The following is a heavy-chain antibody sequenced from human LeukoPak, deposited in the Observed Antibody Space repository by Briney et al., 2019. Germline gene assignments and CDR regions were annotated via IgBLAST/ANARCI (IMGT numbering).Heavy chain of an antibody. V-gene: IGHV4-39*07. CDR2: IYHSGST. CDR1: GGSISSSSYY. Sequence: SETLSLTCTVSGGSISSSSYYWGWIRQPPGKGLEWIGSIYHSGSTYYNPSLKSRVTISVDTSKNQFSLKLSSVTAADTAVYYCARDQIFGVVIMGGDWFDPWGQGTLVTVSS. D-gene: IGHD3-3*01. CDR3: ARDQIFGVVIMGGDWFDP. J-gene: IGHJ5*02.